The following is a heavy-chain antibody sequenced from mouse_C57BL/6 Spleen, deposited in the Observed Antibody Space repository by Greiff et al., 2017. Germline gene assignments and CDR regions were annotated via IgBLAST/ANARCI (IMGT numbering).Heavy chain of an antibody. V-gene: IGHV1-69*01. Sequence: QVQLQQPGAELVMPGASVKLSCKASGYTFTSYWMHWVKQRPGQGLEWIGEIDPSDSYTNYNQKFKGKSTLTVDKSSSTANMQLSSLTSEDSAVYYCARKERYYGSSPSYAMDYWGQGTSVTVSS. J-gene: IGHJ4*01. CDR3: ARKERYYGSSPSYAMDY. CDR1: GYTFTSYW. D-gene: IGHD1-1*01. CDR2: IDPSDSYT.